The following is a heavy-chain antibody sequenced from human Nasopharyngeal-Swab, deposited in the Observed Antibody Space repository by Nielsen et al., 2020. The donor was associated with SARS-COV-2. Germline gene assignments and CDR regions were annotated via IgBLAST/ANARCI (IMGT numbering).Heavy chain of an antibody. D-gene: IGHD3-10*01. J-gene: IGHJ4*02. Sequence: GGPLRPSCAASGFTFSSVRLSWVRQSPGKGLEWVGRAKSKTDGGTTHYAAPVKGRSTISSDDSKNTLYLQMNSLKTEDTALYYCTGFGELWGQGALVTISS. CDR2: AKSKTDGGTT. V-gene: IGHV3-15*01. CDR3: TGFGEL. CDR1: GFTFSSVR.